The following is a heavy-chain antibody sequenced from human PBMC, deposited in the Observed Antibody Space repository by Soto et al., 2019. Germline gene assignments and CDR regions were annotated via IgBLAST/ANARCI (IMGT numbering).Heavy chain of an antibody. D-gene: IGHD5-18*01. CDR1: GFTFSSYA. V-gene: IGHV3-23*01. Sequence: PWGSLRLSCAASGFTFSSYAMSWFRQAPGKGLEWVSAISGSGGSTYYADSVKGRFTISRDNSKNTLYLQMNSLRAEDTAVYYCEKDTTRYSYGYAYYCGTDVWGQGTTVTVSS. CDR2: ISGSGGST. CDR3: EKDTTRYSYGYAYYCGTDV. J-gene: IGHJ6*02.